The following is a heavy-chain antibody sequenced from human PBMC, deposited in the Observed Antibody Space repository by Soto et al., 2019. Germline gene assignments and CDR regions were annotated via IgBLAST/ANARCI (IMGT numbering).Heavy chain of an antibody. Sequence: SGTLSLTCSVSLDSFSNSYWTWIRQPAGKGLEWIGHIYNSENANYNPSLKSRVTMSPDTSKNQFSLSLKSVTAADTAIYYCAKGRGFDSDTYFDPWGQGTEVTVSS. J-gene: IGHJ5*02. CDR3: AKGRGFDSDTYFDP. D-gene: IGHD3-9*01. CDR2: IYNSENA. V-gene: IGHV4-4*07. CDR1: LDSFSNSY.